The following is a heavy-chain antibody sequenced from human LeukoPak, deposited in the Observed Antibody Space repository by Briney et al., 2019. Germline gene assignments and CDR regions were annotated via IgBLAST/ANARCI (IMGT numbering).Heavy chain of an antibody. CDR2: MCYGGSS. J-gene: IGHJ4*02. CDR3: ALISRGIAVPGTEL. D-gene: IGHD6-19*01. CDR1: GASIARSSYGTSYC. V-gene: IGHV4-39*01. Sequence: SETLSLTCTVSGASIARSSYGTSYCWGWIRQPPGKGLEWIGSMCYGGSSYFDPSLKSRVTISVDTSKNQFSLKPNSVTAADTAVYYCALISRGIAVPGTELWGQGTLVTVSS.